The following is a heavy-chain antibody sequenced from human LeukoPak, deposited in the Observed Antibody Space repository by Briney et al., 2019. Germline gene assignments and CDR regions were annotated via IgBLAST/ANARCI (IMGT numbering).Heavy chain of an antibody. CDR3: ARGHAYYHSLTGYSIYALDA. V-gene: IGHV1-8*01. D-gene: IGHD3-9*01. Sequence: GASVKVSCKASGDTFTTYDINWVRQATGQGLEWLGWMNPNSGNTDYAQKFQGRVTMTRDTSINTAYMEVSSLRSEDSAVYYCARGHAYYHSLTGYSIYALDAWGQGTTVTASS. CDR2: MNPNSGNT. J-gene: IGHJ6*02. CDR1: GDTFTTYD.